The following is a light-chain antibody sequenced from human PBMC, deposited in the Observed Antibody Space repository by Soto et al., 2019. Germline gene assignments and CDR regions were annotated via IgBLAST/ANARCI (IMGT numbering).Light chain of an antibody. J-gene: IGKJ3*01. CDR2: DAS. CDR3: QQWVT. Sequence: EIVLTQSPATLSLSPGERATLSCRASQSVSSYLAWYQQKPGQAPRLLIYDASNRATGIPARFSGSGSGTEFTLSISSLEPEDFAVYYCQQWVTVGPGTKVDIK. CDR1: QSVSSY. V-gene: IGKV3-11*01.